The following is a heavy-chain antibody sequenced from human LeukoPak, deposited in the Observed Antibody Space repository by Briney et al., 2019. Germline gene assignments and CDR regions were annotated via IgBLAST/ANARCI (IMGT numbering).Heavy chain of an antibody. CDR2: ISFDESHK. D-gene: IGHD1-1*01. CDR3: ARDLNNWNTQYAFDM. Sequence: GGSLRLSCADSGFTFRSYAMHWVRQAPGKALEWVSLISFDESHKYYADSVKGRFTISRDNFKNTLYLQMNSLRVEDTAVYYCARDLNNWNTQYAFDMWGRGTMVTVSS. J-gene: IGHJ3*02. CDR1: GFTFRSYA. V-gene: IGHV3-30-3*01.